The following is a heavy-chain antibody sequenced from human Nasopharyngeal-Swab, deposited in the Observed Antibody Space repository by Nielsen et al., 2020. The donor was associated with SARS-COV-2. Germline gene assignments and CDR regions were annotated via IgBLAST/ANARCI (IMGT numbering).Heavy chain of an antibody. CDR3: AIGCMVATIFHYYYYMDV. D-gene: IGHD5-12*01. CDR2: MNPNSGNT. J-gene: IGHJ6*03. CDR1: GYTFTGFD. V-gene: IGHV1-8*01. Sequence: ASVKVSCKTSGYTFTGFDINWVRQATGQGLEWMGWMNPNSGNTGYAQKFQGRVTITRDTSISTYFMELSSLRSEDTAVYYCAIGCMVATIFHYYYYMDVWGKGTTVTVSS.